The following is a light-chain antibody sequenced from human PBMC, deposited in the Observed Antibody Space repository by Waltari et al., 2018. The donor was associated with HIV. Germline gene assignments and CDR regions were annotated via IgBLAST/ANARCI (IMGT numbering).Light chain of an antibody. CDR1: SSDVGAYNY. CDR2: EVF. Sequence: QSALTQPASVSGSPGQSITISCSGTSSDVGAYNYVSWYRHHPGKAPDFMIYEVFNRPSVVSTLFSGSKSDNTASLTISGLQADDEADYYCSSYTSRNTVVFGGGTKVTVL. CDR3: SSYTSRNTVV. V-gene: IGLV2-14*01. J-gene: IGLJ2*01.